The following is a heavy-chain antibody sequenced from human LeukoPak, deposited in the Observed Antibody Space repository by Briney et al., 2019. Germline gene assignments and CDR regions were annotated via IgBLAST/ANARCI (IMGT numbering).Heavy chain of an antibody. V-gene: IGHV3-21*01. Sequence: GGSLRLFCAASGFSFSSYSMNWVRQAPGKGLEWVSSISSDSNYIYYADSVKGRFTISRDNAKNSLYLQMNSLRAEDTAVYYCARASPAAYGDLNWFDPWGQGTLVTVSS. D-gene: IGHD4-17*01. CDR1: GFSFSSYS. J-gene: IGHJ5*02. CDR2: ISSDSNYI. CDR3: ARASPAAYGDLNWFDP.